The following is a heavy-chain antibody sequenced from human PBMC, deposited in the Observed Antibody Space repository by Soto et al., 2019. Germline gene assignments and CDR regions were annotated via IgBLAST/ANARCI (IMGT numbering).Heavy chain of an antibody. J-gene: IGHJ5*02. CDR2: INAGNGNT. V-gene: IGHV1-3*01. CDR1: GYTFTRYA. Sequence: ASVTVSCKASGYTFTRYAMHWVRQAPGQRLEWMGWINAGNGNTKYSQKFQGRVTITRDTSASTAYMELSSLRSEDTAVYYCARGVAGPLHWFDPWGQGTLVTV. D-gene: IGHD6-19*01. CDR3: ARGVAGPLHWFDP.